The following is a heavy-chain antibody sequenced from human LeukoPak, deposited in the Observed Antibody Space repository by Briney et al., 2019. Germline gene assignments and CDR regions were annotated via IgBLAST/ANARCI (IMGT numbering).Heavy chain of an antibody. J-gene: IGHJ5*02. CDR3: ARYHTYYDFWSGPRRYWFDP. Sequence: TGGSLRLSCAASGFTFSSYWMSWVRQAPGKGLEWVVNIKQDGSEKYYVDSVKGRFTISRDNAKNSLYLQMNSLRAEDTAVYYCARYHTYYDFWSGPRRYWFDPWGQGTLVTVSS. CDR1: GFTFSSYW. V-gene: IGHV3-7*01. D-gene: IGHD3-3*01. CDR2: IKQDGSEK.